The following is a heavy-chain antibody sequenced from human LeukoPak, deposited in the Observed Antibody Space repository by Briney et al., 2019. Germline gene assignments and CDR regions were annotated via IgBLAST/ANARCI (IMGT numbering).Heavy chain of an antibody. CDR3: ARRSSGSPPYYFGY. Sequence: GGSLRLSCAASGLTFSSYWMHWVRQAPGKGLVWVSRINSDGSSTSYADSVKGRFTITRDNAKNTLYLQMNSLRAEDTAVYYCARRSSGSPPYYFGYWGQGTLVTVSS. CDR2: INSDGSST. CDR1: GLTFSSYW. J-gene: IGHJ4*02. V-gene: IGHV3-74*01. D-gene: IGHD1-26*01.